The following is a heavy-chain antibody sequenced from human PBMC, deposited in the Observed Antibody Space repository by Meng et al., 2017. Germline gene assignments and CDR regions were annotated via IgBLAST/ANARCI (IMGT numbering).Heavy chain of an antibody. V-gene: IGHV3-49*04. J-gene: IGHJ4*02. Sequence: GESLKISCTASGFTFGAYAMSWVRQAPGTGLEWVGFIRSKAYGGTTEYAASVKGRFTISRDDSKSIAYLQMNSLKTEDTAVYYCTRDLSVRGVIPYYFDYWGQGTLVTVAS. CDR3: TRDLSVRGVIPYYFDY. CDR2: IRSKAYGGTT. CDR1: GFTFGAYA. D-gene: IGHD3-10*01.